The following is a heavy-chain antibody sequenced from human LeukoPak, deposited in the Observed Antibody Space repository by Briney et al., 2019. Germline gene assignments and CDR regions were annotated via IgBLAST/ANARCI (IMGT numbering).Heavy chain of an antibody. Sequence: PGGSLRLSCAASGFTFDDYAMHWVRQAPGKGLEWVSGISWNSGSIDYADSVKGRFTISRDNAKNSLYLQMNSLRAEDTALYYCAKDSPPSEHYYYMDVCGKGTTVTVSS. J-gene: IGHJ6*03. CDR1: GFTFDDYA. V-gene: IGHV3-9*01. CDR3: AKDSPPSEHYYYMDV. CDR2: ISWNSGSI.